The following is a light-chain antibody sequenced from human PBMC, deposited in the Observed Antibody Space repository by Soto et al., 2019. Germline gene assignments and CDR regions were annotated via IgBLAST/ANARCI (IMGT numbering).Light chain of an antibody. CDR3: QQYNNWPPYT. CDR2: GAS. Sequence: EIVMTQSPATLSVSPGERATLSCRASRSVSSNLAWYQQKPGQAPMLLMSGASTRATGIPARFSGSGSGTECTLTISSLQSEDFAVYYCQQYNNWPPYTFGQGTKREI. J-gene: IGKJ2*01. V-gene: IGKV3-15*01. CDR1: RSVSSN.